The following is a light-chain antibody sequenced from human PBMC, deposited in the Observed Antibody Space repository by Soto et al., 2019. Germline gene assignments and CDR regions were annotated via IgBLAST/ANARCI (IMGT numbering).Light chain of an antibody. J-gene: IGLJ1*01. CDR3: GSYAGTYTYV. Sequence: QSALTQPRSVSGSPGQSVTISCTGTSSDVGGYNYVSWYQQHPGKAPKLMIYDVSKRPSGVPDRFSGSKSGNTASLTISGLQAEDEADYYCGSYAGTYTYVFGIGTKVTVL. CDR1: SSDVGGYNY. V-gene: IGLV2-11*01. CDR2: DVS.